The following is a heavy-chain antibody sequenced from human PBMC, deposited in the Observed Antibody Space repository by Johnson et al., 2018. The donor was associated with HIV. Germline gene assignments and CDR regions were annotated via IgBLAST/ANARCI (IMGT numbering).Heavy chain of an antibody. Sequence: QVQLVESGGGVVQPGGSLRLSCAASGFTFSRCGMHWVRQAPGKGLEWVAVISYDGSNKYYADSVKGRVTISRDNSKNTLYLQMNSLGAEDTAVYYCARVLGDYAYHIWGQGTMVTVSS. CDR3: ARVLGDYAYHI. V-gene: IGHV3-30*03. J-gene: IGHJ3*02. CDR2: ISYDGSNK. CDR1: GFTFSRCG. D-gene: IGHD4-17*01.